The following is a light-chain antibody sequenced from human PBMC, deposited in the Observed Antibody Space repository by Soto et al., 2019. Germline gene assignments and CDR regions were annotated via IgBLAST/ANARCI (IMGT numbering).Light chain of an antibody. CDR2: GAS. CDR3: QQHGSSPFT. Sequence: EIVLTQSPGTLSLSPGARATLSCRASQSVGSNYLAWYQQKPGQAPRLLIYGASNRATGIPDRFSASGSGTDFTLTISRLKPEDFAVYYCQQHGSSPFTFGPGTTVDI. CDR1: QSVGSNY. V-gene: IGKV3-20*01. J-gene: IGKJ3*01.